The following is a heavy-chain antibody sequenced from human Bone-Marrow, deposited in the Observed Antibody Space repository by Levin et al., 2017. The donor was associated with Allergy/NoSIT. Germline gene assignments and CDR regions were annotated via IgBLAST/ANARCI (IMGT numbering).Heavy chain of an antibody. CDR2: IYSGDTT. V-gene: IGHV3-66*02. Sequence: PGGSLRLSCVASGFTVTTYYMSWVRQAPGKGLEWVSVIYSGDTTQYADSVKGRFTISRDISENTLFLEMNNLRADDTAVYYCARDGPSRSFQYWGQGTLVTVSS. CDR3: ARDGPSRSFQY. J-gene: IGHJ1*01. D-gene: IGHD4-17*01. CDR1: GFTVTTYY.